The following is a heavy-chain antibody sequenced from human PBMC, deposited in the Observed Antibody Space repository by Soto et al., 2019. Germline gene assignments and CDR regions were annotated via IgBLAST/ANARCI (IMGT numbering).Heavy chain of an antibody. D-gene: IGHD2-8*01. J-gene: IGHJ4*02. CDR2: IYHSGTA. Sequence: QVQLLQSGPGLVKPSGTLSLTCAVSGGSVSSTNWWTWVRQSPGKGLEWIGEIYHSGTATYNPSLRGRVTISVDKPNNQFSLKMRYMTAADTAVYYCGTLPPRIVLTLLPIPTWGQGTLVAVSS. CDR1: GGSVSSTNW. V-gene: IGHV4-4*02. CDR3: GTLPPRIVLTLLPIPT.